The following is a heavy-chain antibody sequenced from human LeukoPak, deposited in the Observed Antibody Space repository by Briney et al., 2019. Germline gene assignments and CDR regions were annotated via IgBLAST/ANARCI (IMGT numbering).Heavy chain of an antibody. J-gene: IGHJ5*02. CDR3: ARQLGRANWFDP. CDR1: GGSFSGYY. V-gene: IGHV4-31*11. CDR2: IYYSGST. D-gene: IGHD7-27*01. Sequence: SETLSLTCAVYGGSFSGYYWSWIRQHPGKGLEWIGYIYYSGSTYYNPSLKSRVTISVDTSKNQFSLKLSSVTAADTAVYYCARQLGRANWFDPWGQGTLVTVSS.